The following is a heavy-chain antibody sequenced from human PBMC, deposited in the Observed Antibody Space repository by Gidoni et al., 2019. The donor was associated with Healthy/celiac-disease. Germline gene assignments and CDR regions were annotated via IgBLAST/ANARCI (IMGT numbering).Heavy chain of an antibody. CDR2: IIPIFGTA. D-gene: IGHD3-22*01. V-gene: IGHV1-69*01. Sequence: QVQLVQSGAEVKKPGSSVKVSCKASGGTFSSYAISWVRQAPGQGLEWMGGIIPIFGTANYAQKFQGRVTITADESTSTAYMELSSLRSEDTAVYYCARATYYYDSSGYYYQYYFDYWGQGTLVTVSS. J-gene: IGHJ4*02. CDR3: ARATYYYDSSGYYYQYYFDY. CDR1: GGTFSSYA.